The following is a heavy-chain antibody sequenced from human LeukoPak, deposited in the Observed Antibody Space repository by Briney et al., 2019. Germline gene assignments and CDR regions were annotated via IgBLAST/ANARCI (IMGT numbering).Heavy chain of an antibody. D-gene: IGHD1-26*01. J-gene: IGHJ4*02. CDR3: ARHTVGATPFDY. CDR1: GGSISSSSYY. CDR2: TYYSGST. Sequence: SETLSLTCTVSGGSISSSSYYWGWIRQPPGKGLEWIGSTYYSGSTYYNPSLKSRVTISVDTSKNQFSLKLSSVTAADTAVYYCARHTVGATPFDYWGQGTLVTVSS. V-gene: IGHV4-39*01.